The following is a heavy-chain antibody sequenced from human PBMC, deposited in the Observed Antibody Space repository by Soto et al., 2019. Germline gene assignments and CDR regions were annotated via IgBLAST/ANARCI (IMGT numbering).Heavy chain of an antibody. CDR1: GFTFNNYA. V-gene: IGHV3-23*01. CDR3: DREGGNWNIYNFYYDLDV. J-gene: IGHJ6*04. Sequence: EVQLLESGGGLVQLGGSLRLSCAAFGFTFNNYAMTWVRQAPGKGLEWVSSTGGTGCTRYYAGSLQGRFTISRDNSQDTVYLEMNGLRAEDTAVYYCDREGGNWNIYNFYYDLDVGGEWTRVTVSS. D-gene: IGHD1-1*01. CDR2: TGGTGCTR.